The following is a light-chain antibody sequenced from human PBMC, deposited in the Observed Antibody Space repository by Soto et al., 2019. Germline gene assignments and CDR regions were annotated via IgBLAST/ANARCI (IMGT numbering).Light chain of an antibody. CDR1: SSDVGGYNY. Sequence: QSALTQPASASGSPGQSITISCTGTSSDVGGYNYVSRYQQHPGKAPKLMIYDVSNRPSGVSNRFSGSKSGNTASLTISGLQAEDEADYYCSSYTTSSPHVVFGGGTKLTVL. J-gene: IGLJ2*01. V-gene: IGLV2-14*01. CDR3: SSYTTSSPHVV. CDR2: DVS.